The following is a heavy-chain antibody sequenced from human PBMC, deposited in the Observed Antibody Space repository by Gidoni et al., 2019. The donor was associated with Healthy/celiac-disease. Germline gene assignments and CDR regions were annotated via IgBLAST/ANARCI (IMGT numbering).Heavy chain of an antibody. J-gene: IGHJ4*02. CDR2: INPSGGST. CDR1: GYTFTSYY. CDR3: ARDSGYMTTVTHNFDY. V-gene: IGHV1-46*01. Sequence: QVQLVQSGAEVKTPGASVKVSCQSSGYTFTSYYMHWVRQAPGQGLEWMGIINPSGGSTSYEQKFQGRVTMTRDTSTSTVYMELSSLRSEDTAVYYCARDSGYMTTVTHNFDYWGQGTLVTVSS. D-gene: IGHD4-17*01.